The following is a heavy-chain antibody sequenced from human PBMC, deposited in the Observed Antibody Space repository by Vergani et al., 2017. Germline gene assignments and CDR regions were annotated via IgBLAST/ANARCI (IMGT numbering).Heavy chain of an antibody. D-gene: IGHD3-10*01. CDR3: ARARIYYGAGSPDY. J-gene: IGHJ4*02. CDR2: VSFRWDT. V-gene: IGHV4-61*10. CDR1: GGSFSTGGQS. Sequence: QVQLQESGPRLVKPSETLSLTCTVSGGSFSTGGQSWTWLRQSAGKGLEWMGYVSFRWDTLYDPSVKGRMTISLNTSSNQFSLYLTSVTAADTAVYYCARARIYYGAGSPDYWGQGTLVTVSS.